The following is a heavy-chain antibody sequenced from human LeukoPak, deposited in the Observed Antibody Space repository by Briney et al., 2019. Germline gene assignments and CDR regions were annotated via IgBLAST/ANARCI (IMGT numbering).Heavy chain of an antibody. CDR3: ARDRSSGWYDY. CDR2: INPSGGST. J-gene: IGHJ4*02. V-gene: IGHV1-46*01. D-gene: IGHD6-19*01. Sequence: ASVKVSCKASGYTFTIYYMHWVRQAPGQGLEWMGIINPSGGSTSYAQKFQGRVTMTRDMSTSTVYMELSSLRSEDTAVYYCARDRSSGWYDYWGQGTLVTVSS. CDR1: GYTFTIYY.